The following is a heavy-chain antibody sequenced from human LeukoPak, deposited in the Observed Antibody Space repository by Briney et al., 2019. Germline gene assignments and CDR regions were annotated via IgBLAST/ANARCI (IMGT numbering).Heavy chain of an antibody. D-gene: IGHD5-18*01. CDR1: GFTFSNYA. CDR3: AKDARGYSYGLLDY. V-gene: IGHV3-23*01. CDR2: ISGSGGGT. Sequence: GGSLRLSCAASGFTFSNYAMSWVRQAPGKGLEWVSGISGSGGGTYYADSVKGRFTISRDNSKNTLYLQMNSLRAEDTAVYYCAKDARGYSYGLLDYWGQGTLVTVSS. J-gene: IGHJ4*02.